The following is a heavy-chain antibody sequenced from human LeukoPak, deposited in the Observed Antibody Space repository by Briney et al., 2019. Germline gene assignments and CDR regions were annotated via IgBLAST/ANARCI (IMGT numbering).Heavy chain of an antibody. Sequence: GESLKISCKGSGYSINNYWIAWVRQMPGKGLEWMGIIYPADSDIRYSPSFQGQVTISADKSISTAYLQWNSLKASDTAMYYCARQEYCSGASCYTWFDPLGPGNPGHRLL. CDR2: IYPADSDI. CDR1: GYSINNYW. CDR3: ARQEYCSGASCYTWFDP. J-gene: IGHJ5*02. V-gene: IGHV5-51*01. D-gene: IGHD2-15*01.